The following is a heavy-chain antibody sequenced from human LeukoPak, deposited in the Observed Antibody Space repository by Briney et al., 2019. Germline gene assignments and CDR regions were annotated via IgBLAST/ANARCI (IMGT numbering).Heavy chain of an antibody. Sequence: ASVKVSYKASGGTFSSYAISWVRQAPGQGLEWMGGIIPIFGTANYAQKFQGRVTITTDESTSTAYMELSSLRSEDTAVYYCARGDFHGYCSSTSCYTLDYWGQGTLVTVSS. V-gene: IGHV1-69*05. D-gene: IGHD2-2*02. CDR1: GGTFSSYA. J-gene: IGHJ4*02. CDR2: IIPIFGTA. CDR3: ARGDFHGYCSSTSCYTLDY.